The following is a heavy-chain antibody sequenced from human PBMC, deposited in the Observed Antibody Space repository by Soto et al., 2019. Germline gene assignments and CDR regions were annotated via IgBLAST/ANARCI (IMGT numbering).Heavy chain of an antibody. V-gene: IGHV3-23*01. J-gene: IGHJ6*02. Sequence: PGGSLRLSCAASGFTFSSYAMSWVRQAPGKGLEWVSAISGSGGSTCYADSVKGRFTISRDNSKNTLYLQMNSLRAEDTAVYYCANGATATVYYGMDVWGQGTTVTVSS. CDR2: ISGSGGST. CDR3: ANGATATVYYGMDV. D-gene: IGHD2-21*02. CDR1: GFTFSSYA.